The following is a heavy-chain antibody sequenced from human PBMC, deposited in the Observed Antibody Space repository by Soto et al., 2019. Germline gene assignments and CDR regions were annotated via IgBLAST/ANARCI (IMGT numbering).Heavy chain of an antibody. J-gene: IGHJ2*01. Sequence: QVQLQESGPGVVKPSETLSLTCAVSGDSINAENWWTWLRQTPGKGLEWLAEIHHSGGTKYNPSLSGRVLNSLDRARNPFSLRLRSVTAADTAQYYCARDHCTGGNCYSNMGDWYFDLWGRGALVTVSS. D-gene: IGHD2-15*01. V-gene: IGHV4-4*02. CDR3: ARDHCTGGNCYSNMGDWYFDL. CDR1: GDSINAENW. CDR2: IHHSGGT.